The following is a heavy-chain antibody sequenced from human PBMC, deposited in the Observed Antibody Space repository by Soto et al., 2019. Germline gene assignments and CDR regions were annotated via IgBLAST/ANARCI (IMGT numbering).Heavy chain of an antibody. CDR2: ISYDGSNK. D-gene: IGHD3-16*01. CDR3: AKDFEGGEAMYYFDY. V-gene: IGHV3-30*18. J-gene: IGHJ4*02. Sequence: GGSLRLSCAASGFTFSSYGMHWVRQAPGKGLEWVAVISYDGSNKYYADSVKGRFTISRDNSKNTLYLQMNSLRAEDTAVYYCAKDFEGGEAMYYFDYWGQGTLVTVSS. CDR1: GFTFSSYG.